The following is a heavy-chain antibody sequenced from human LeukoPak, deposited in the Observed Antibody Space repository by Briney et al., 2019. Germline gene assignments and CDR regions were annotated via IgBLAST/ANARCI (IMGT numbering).Heavy chain of an antibody. D-gene: IGHD6-13*01. Sequence: SETLSLTCSVSGGSISSYYWNWIRQPPGKGLEWIGYIYYSGTTYYNPSLKSRVTISVDTSKNQFSLKLSSVTAADTAVYYCARHTPRGSSLVYFDYWGQGTLVTVSS. CDR2: IYYSGTT. CDR3: ARHTPRGSSLVYFDY. J-gene: IGHJ4*02. CDR1: GGSISSYY. V-gene: IGHV4-59*08.